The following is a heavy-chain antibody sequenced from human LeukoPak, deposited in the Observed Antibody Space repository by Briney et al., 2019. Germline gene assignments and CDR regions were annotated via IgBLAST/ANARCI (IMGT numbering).Heavy chain of an antibody. D-gene: IGHD5-24*01. CDR1: GFTFNTYG. Sequence: GGSLRLSCAASGFTFNTYGVHWVRQAPGKGLEWVAVVWYDGTNKYYADSVKGRFTISRDNSKNTVYLQMNSLRAEDTAVYYCATSKGDGYNFFHFWGQGTLVTFSS. V-gene: IGHV3-33*01. J-gene: IGHJ4*02. CDR3: ATSKGDGYNFFHF. CDR2: VWYDGTNK.